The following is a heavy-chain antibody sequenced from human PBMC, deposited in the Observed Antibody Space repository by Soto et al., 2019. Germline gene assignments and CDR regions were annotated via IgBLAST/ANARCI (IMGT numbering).Heavy chain of an antibody. J-gene: IGHJ2*01. Sequence: GESLKISCKGSGYTFTPSWNGCVRQMPGKGLEWMGIIYPGDSDTRYSPPFKRQVTISTANTIRTAYPQWRSLRASDTAMYYCARQPPVFFFLSRSPAGYTHHWY. CDR1: GYTFTPSW. D-gene: IGHD5-18*01. CDR2: IYPGDSDT. V-gene: IGHV5-51*01. CDR3: ARQPPVFFFLSRSPAGYTHHWY.